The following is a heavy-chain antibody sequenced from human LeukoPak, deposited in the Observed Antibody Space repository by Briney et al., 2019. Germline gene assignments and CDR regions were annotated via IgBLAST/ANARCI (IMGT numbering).Heavy chain of an antibody. CDR3: ARDPGYGLGVDYGDY. J-gene: IGHJ4*02. Sequence: GGSLRLSCAASGFTVSGNYMSWVRQAPGKGLEWLSVIHRGGNTYYADPVKGRFTISRDSSKNTVFLQMDSLRAEDTAVYYCARDPGYGLGVDYGDYWGQGTLVTVSS. CDR2: IHRGGNT. V-gene: IGHV3-66*01. CDR1: GFTVSGNY. D-gene: IGHD3-10*01.